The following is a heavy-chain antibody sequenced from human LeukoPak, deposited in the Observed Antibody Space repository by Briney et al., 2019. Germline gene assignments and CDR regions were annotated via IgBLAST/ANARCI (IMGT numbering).Heavy chain of an antibody. CDR2: IIPIFGTA. J-gene: IGHJ4*02. CDR3: ARDMEMATTEY. D-gene: IGHD5-24*01. CDR1: GGTFSSYA. Sequence: RASVKVSCKASGGTFSSYAISWVRQAPGQGLEWMGRIIPIFGTANYAQKFQGRVTITTDESTSTAYMELSSLRSEDTAVYYCARDMEMATTEYWGQGTLVTVSS. V-gene: IGHV1-69*05.